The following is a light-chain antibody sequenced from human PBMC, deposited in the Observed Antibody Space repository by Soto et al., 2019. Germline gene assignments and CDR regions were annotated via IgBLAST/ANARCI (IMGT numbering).Light chain of an antibody. Sequence: QSVLAQPASVSGSPGQSITISCTGTSSDVGSYNLVSWYQQHPGKAPNLLIFESSKRPSGVSNRFSGSKSGNTASLTISGLQAEDEADYYCCSYAGANTFFGTGTKVTVL. V-gene: IGLV2-23*03. CDR2: ESS. J-gene: IGLJ1*01. CDR3: CSYAGANTF. CDR1: SSDVGSYNL.